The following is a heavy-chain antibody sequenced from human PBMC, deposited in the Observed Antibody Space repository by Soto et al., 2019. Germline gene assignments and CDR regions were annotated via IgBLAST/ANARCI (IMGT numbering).Heavy chain of an antibody. Sequence: GSLRRSCAASGFTFSSYSMNWVRQATGKGLEWVSYISSSSTIYYADSVKGRFTISRDNAKNSLYLQMNSLRAEDTAVYYCARDPYNWNPDYYFDYWGQGTLVTVSS. V-gene: IGHV3-48*01. D-gene: IGHD1-20*01. CDR1: GFTFSSYS. CDR3: ARDPYNWNPDYYFDY. CDR2: ISSSSTI. J-gene: IGHJ4*02.